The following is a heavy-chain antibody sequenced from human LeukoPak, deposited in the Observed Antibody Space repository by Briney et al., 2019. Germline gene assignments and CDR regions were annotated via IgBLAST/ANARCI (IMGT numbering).Heavy chain of an antibody. D-gene: IGHD2/OR15-2a*01. J-gene: IGHJ4*02. Sequence: SETLSLTCTVSGGSISGSYWSWIRQPPGKGLEWIAYMYNSGSTNYNPSLKSRVTMSVDTSKNQFSLKLSSVTAADTAVYYCARDVLAQGLGYWGQGTLVTVSS. CDR3: ARDVLAQGLGY. V-gene: IGHV4-59*12. CDR1: GGSISGSY. CDR2: MYNSGST.